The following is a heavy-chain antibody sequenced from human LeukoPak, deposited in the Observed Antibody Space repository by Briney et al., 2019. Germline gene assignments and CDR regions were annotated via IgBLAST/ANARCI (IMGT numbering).Heavy chain of an antibody. J-gene: IGHJ3*02. V-gene: IGHV3-66*01. D-gene: IGHD5-24*01. Sequence: GGSLRLSCAASGLTVTNSYMSWVRQAPGKGLEWISVIYSGGATYYADSVKGRVTISRDDSQNTLYLQVNSLRAEDTAVYYCAREYNAAFDIWGQGTMATVSS. CDR1: GLTVTNSY. CDR2: IYSGGAT. CDR3: AREYNAAFDI.